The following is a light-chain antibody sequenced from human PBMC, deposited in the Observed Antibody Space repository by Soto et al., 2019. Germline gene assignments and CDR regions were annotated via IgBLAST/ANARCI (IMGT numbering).Light chain of an antibody. Sequence: ALTQPASVSGSPGQSITISCTGTSSDVGGYTYVSWYQQHPGKAPKLMIYEVNNRPSGVSNRFSGSKSGSTASLTISGLQTEDEADYYCASYTASSTVIFGGGTKLTVL. V-gene: IGLV2-14*01. CDR1: SSDVGGYTY. J-gene: IGLJ2*01. CDR3: ASYTASSTVI. CDR2: EVN.